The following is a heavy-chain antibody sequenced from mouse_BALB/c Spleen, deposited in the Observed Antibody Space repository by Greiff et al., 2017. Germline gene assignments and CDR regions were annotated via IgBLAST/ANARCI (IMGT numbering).Heavy chain of an antibody. CDR2: ISSGSSYT. CDR3: AKHVYYNQGWLDY. J-gene: IGHJ3*01. Sequence: EVKLVESGGDLVKPGGSLKLSCAASGFTFSSFGMSWVRQSPDKRLVWVATISSGSSYTYYPDNVKGRFTISRDNAKNTLYLQMSSLKSEDTAMCYCAKHVYYNQGWLDYWGQGTLVTVSA. V-gene: IGHV5-6*02. D-gene: IGHD1-3*01. CDR1: GFTFSSFG.